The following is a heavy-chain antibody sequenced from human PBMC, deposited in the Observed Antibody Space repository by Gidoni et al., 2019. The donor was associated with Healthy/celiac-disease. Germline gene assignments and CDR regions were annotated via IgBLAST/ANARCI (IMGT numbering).Heavy chain of an antibody. CDR3: ARGGTHLGSNNQNWFDP. V-gene: IGHV1-18*01. D-gene: IGHD3-3*02. CDR2: LSAYNGNK. CDR1: GYTFTSYG. J-gene: IGHJ5*02. Sequence: QVQLVQSGAEVKKPGASVKVSCKASGYTFTSYGISWVRQAPGQGLGWMGWLSAYNGNKNYAQKLQVRVTMTTDTSTSTADMELRSLRSDDTAVYYCARGGTHLGSNNQNWFDPWGQGTLVTVSS.